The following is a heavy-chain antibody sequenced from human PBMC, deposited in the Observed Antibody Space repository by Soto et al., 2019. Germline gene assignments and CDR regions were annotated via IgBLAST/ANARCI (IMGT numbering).Heavy chain of an antibody. D-gene: IGHD3-10*01. CDR2: ISASNGNT. V-gene: IGHV1-18*01. CDR1: GYIFTAYG. CDR3: ASGPLSGAGSYT. Sequence: QVQLVQSGTEMRKPGASVKVSCKASGYIFTAYGINWVRQAPGQGLEWMGWISASNGNTNYAQKFQGRFTMTTDTPTTTAHMELRSLRSDDTAVYYYASGPLSGAGSYTWGQGTLVTVSS. J-gene: IGHJ4*02.